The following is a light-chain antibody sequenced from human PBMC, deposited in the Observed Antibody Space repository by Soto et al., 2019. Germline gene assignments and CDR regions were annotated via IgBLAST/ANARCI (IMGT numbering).Light chain of an antibody. Sequence: DIQMTQSASTLSASVGDRVTITWRASQSISSWLAWYQQKKGKAPKLLIYKASSLESGVPSRFSGSGYGTEFNLTISSLQPDDFATYYCQHYNSYSEAFGQGTKVDIK. CDR1: QSISSW. CDR3: QHYNSYSEA. V-gene: IGKV1-5*03. CDR2: KAS. J-gene: IGKJ1*01.